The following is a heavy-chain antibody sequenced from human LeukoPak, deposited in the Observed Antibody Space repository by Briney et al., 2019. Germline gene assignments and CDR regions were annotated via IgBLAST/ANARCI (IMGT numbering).Heavy chain of an antibody. CDR1: GFTFSSYE. CDR2: ISSSGSTK. Sequence: PGGSLRLSCAASGFTFSSYEMNWVRQAPGKGLEWVSYISSSGSTKYYADSVKGRFTISRDNAKNSLYLQMNSLRAEDTAVYYCARDPSSGWYLKGWSDPWGQGTLVTVSS. CDR3: ARDPSSGWYLKGWSDP. V-gene: IGHV3-48*03. D-gene: IGHD6-19*01. J-gene: IGHJ5*02.